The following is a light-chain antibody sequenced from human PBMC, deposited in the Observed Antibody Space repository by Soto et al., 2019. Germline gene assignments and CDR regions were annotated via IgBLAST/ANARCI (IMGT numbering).Light chain of an antibody. J-gene: IGKJ4*01. CDR3: QQHSNWPLT. CDR1: QSVGSN. V-gene: IGKV3-11*01. Sequence: EIVLIQSPATLSLSPGERATLSCRASQSVGSNLAWYQRNPGQAPRLLIFDASNRATGIPARFSGSGSGTDFILAISSLEPEDFVVYYCQQHSNWPLTFGGGTKVDIK. CDR2: DAS.